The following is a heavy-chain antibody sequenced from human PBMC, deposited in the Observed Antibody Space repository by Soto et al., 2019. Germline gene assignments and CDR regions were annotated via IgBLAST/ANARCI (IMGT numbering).Heavy chain of an antibody. CDR3: AREDLLWWLDH. J-gene: IGHJ5*02. D-gene: IGHD2-21*01. V-gene: IGHV3-7*03. Sequence: EVKLVESGGGLVQPGGSLRLSCAASGFTFSNDWMTWVRQAPGKGLEWVANIKQDGSEKYYVDSVRGRFTISRDNAKDSLYLQMNSLRAEDMAVYYCAREDLLWWLDHWGQGTLVTVSS. CDR2: IKQDGSEK. CDR1: GFTFSNDW.